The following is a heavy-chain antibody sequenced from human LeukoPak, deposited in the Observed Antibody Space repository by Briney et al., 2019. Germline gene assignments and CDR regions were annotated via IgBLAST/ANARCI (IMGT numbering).Heavy chain of an antibody. CDR2: IYPGDSET. J-gene: IGHJ4*02. Sequence: GGSLQISCQGSGYRFSSYWIGRVRQVPGKGLEWMGIIYPGDSETSYSPSFQGQVTISADKSSSTAYLQWSSLKASDTAMYYCVRALGYCSSGSCYYYDYWGQGTLVTVSS. CDR1: GYRFSSYW. D-gene: IGHD2-15*01. CDR3: VRALGYCSSGSCYYYDY. V-gene: IGHV5-51*01.